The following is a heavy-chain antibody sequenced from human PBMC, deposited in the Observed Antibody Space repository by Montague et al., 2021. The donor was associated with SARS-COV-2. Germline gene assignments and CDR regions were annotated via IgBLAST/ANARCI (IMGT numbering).Heavy chain of an antibody. V-gene: IGHV4-59*08. CDR1: GGSMSSNY. CDR2: IYYSGRA. Sequence: SETLSLTCSVSGGSMSSNYWSWVRQPPGKGLEWIGCIYYSGRAFYNPSLKSRVTISVDTSKNQFSLNLSSVTAADTAVYYCARLTVNYSDLCGYYDGMDVWGQGTTVTVSS. J-gene: IGHJ6*02. D-gene: IGHD4-17*01. CDR3: ARLTVNYSDLCGYYDGMDV.